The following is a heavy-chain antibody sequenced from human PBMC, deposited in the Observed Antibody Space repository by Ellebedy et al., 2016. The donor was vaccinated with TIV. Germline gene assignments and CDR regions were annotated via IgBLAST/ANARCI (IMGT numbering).Heavy chain of an antibody. J-gene: IGHJ4*02. CDR3: VRDLREYDW. CDR1: GFIFSNYY. CDR2: ITEYGDTP. D-gene: IGHD2/OR15-2a*01. V-gene: IGHV3-74*01. Sequence: GESLKIYCEASGFIFSNYYMHCVRQAPGKGLEWVARITEYGDTPFYADSVRGRFIISRDNTKNTVFLQMNSLRAEDTAHYYCVRDLREYDWWGQGALVTVSS.